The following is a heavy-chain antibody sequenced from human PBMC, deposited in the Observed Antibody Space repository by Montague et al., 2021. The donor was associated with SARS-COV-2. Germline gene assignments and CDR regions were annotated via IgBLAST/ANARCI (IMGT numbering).Heavy chain of an antibody. Sequence: SLRLSCAASGFTFSSYAMSWVRQAPGKGLEWVSAISGSGGSTYYADSVEGRFTISRDNSKNTLYLQMNSLRAEDTAVYYCAKVPMVMWDVLLWFGGMDVWGQGTTVTVSS. V-gene: IGHV3-23*01. CDR2: ISGSGGST. D-gene: IGHD3-10*01. CDR1: GFTFSSYA. CDR3: AKVPMVMWDVLLWFGGMDV. J-gene: IGHJ6*02.